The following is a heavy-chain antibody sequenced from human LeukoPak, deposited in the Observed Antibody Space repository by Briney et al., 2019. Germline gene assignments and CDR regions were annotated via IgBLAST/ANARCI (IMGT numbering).Heavy chain of an antibody. Sequence: GGSLRLSCSASGFTFRESRMIWLRQVPGQGLEWVAHINQEGGGIQYVASVKGRVTISRDTAKGAVYLQMNSLRAEDTAIYHCATYINWVAGDVWGQGTTVIVSS. CDR2: INQEGGGI. V-gene: IGHV3-7*01. CDR1: GFTFRESR. CDR3: ATYINWVAGDV. J-gene: IGHJ6*02. D-gene: IGHD1-1*01.